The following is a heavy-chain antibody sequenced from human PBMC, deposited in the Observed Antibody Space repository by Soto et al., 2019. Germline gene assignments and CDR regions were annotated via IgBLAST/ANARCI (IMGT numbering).Heavy chain of an antibody. CDR3: AKDNPAVDS. V-gene: IGHV3-30*18. CDR2: ISYDGSDK. J-gene: IGHJ4*02. Sequence: QVQLVESGGGVVQPGRSMRLSCAASGFTFSSYGMHWVRQAPGKGLEWVAIISYDGSDKYYADSVKGRCTISRDSSKTTVYLEMTSLTTEDTAVYFCAKDNPAVDSWGQGTLVTVSS. CDR1: GFTFSSYG.